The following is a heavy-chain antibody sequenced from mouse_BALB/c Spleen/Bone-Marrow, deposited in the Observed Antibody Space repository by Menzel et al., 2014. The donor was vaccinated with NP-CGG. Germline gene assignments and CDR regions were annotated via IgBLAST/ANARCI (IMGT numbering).Heavy chain of an antibody. CDR2: IRLKSNNYAT. D-gene: IGHD2-3*01. V-gene: IGHV6-6*02. Sequence: EVMLVESGGGLVQPGGSMKLSCVASGFTFSNYWMNWVRQSPEKGLEWVAEIRLKSNNYATHYAESVKGRFTISRDDSKSSVYLQMNILRAEDTGIYYCTSMRRRGFAYWGQWTLVTVSA. CDR1: GFTFSNYW. J-gene: IGHJ3*01. CDR3: TSMRRRGFAY.